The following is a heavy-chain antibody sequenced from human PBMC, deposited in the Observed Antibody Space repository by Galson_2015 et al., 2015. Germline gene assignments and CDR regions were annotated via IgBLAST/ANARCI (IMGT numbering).Heavy chain of an antibody. CDR2: INQDGSEK. CDR3: ARGLRGAIAAAVDY. V-gene: IGHV3-7*01. CDR1: GFTFSSYW. J-gene: IGHJ4*02. D-gene: IGHD6-13*01. Sequence: SLRLSCAASGFTFSSYWMTWVRQAPGKGLEWVANINQDGSEKYYVDSVKGRFTISRDNAKNSLYLQMNSLRVEDTAVYYCARGLRGAIAAAVDYWGQGTLVTVSS.